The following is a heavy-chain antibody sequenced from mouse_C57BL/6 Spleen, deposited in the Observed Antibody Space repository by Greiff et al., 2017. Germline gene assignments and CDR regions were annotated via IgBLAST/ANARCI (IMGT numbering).Heavy chain of an antibody. CDR1: GFTSSSSA. Sequence: VKLVEFGEGLVKPGGSLKLSCAASGFTSSSSAMSWVRQTPEKRLEWVAYISSGGDYFYFADTVKGRFTISRDNARNTLYLQMSSLKSGNTVMYYCTRNDGYPMVYWGEGASVTVAS. CDR2: ISSGGDYF. V-gene: IGHV5-9-1*02. D-gene: IGHD2-3*01. CDR3: TRNDGYPMVY. J-gene: IGHJ4*01.